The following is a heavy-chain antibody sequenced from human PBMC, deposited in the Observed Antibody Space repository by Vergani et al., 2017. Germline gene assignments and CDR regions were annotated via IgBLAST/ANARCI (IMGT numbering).Heavy chain of an antibody. J-gene: IGHJ4*02. Sequence: QVQLQESGPGLVKPSQTLSLTCTVSGGSISSGSYYWSWIRQPAGKGLEWIGRIYTSGSTNYNPSLKSRVTISVDTSKNQFSLKLSSLTAADTAVYYCARDRGIVWGIDYWGQGTLVTVSS. D-gene: IGHD3-16*01. CDR3: ARDRGIVWGIDY. CDR1: GGSISSGSYY. V-gene: IGHV4-61*02. CDR2: IYTSGST.